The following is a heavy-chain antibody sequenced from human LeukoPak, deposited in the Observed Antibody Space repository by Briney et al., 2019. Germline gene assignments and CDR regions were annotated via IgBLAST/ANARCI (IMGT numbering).Heavy chain of an antibody. CDR2: ININGGRT. Sequence: GGSLRLSCSVSGFXFSSYTMHWVRQAPGKGLEYVSSININGGRTYYADSVKGRFTISRDNSKNTLYLQMSSLRAEDTAVYYCVKDKWIDHWGQGTLVTVSS. V-gene: IGHV3-64D*09. CDR1: GFXFSSYT. CDR3: VKDKWIDH. J-gene: IGHJ4*02. D-gene: IGHD2-8*01.